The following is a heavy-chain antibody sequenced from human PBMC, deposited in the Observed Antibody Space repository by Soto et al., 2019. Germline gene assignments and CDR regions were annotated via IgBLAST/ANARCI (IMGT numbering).Heavy chain of an antibody. D-gene: IGHD6-19*01. CDR3: AKDLFGSVAGAFDI. CDR1: GFAFDAYV. Sequence: SLRLSCAASGFAFDAYVMHWVRQAPGKGLEWVSGISWNSGSIGYADSVKGRFTISRDNAKNSLYLQMNSLRAEDTALYYCAKDLFGSVAGAFDIWGQGTMVTVSS. J-gene: IGHJ3*02. V-gene: IGHV3-9*01. CDR2: ISWNSGSI.